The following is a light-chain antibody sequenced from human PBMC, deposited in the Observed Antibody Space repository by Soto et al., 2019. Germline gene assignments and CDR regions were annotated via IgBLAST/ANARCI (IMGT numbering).Light chain of an antibody. Sequence: QSALTQPPSASGSPGQSVTISCTGTKSDIGVYDFVSWYQNHPGKAPRLIIYEVVQRPSGVPDRFSGSKSGNTASLTVSGLQAADEADYFCKSYAGSNTYVFGSGTKLTVL. CDR1: KSDIGVYDF. CDR3: KSYAGSNTYV. CDR2: EVV. V-gene: IGLV2-8*01. J-gene: IGLJ1*01.